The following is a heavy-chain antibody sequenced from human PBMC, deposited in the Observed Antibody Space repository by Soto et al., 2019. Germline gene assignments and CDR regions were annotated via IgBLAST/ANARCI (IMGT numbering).Heavy chain of an antibody. D-gene: IGHD3-10*01. Sequence: QVQLVQSGAEVKKPGASVKVSCKASGYTFTSYAISWVRQAPGQGLEWMGWISAYNGNTNYAQKLQGRVTMTTDTPTSTADIELRSLRTDDTGVYDWARDAPPGVSWGQGTLVTVSS. CDR2: ISAYNGNT. CDR3: ARDAPPGVS. CDR1: GYTFTSYA. J-gene: IGHJ1*01. V-gene: IGHV1-18*01.